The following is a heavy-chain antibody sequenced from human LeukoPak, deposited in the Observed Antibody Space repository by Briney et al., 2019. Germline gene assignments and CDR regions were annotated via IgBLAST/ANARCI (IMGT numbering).Heavy chain of an antibody. CDR2: ISSSSSYI. J-gene: IGHJ5*02. Sequence: GGSLRLSCAASGFTFSSYSMNWVRQAPGKGLEWVSSISSSSSYIYYADSVKGRFTISRDNAKNSLYLQMNSLRAEDTAVYYCAREVGGTYSSSWYSRGWFDPWGQGTLVTVSS. CDR3: AREVGGTYSSSWYSRGWFDP. CDR1: GFTFSSYS. V-gene: IGHV3-21*01. D-gene: IGHD6-13*01.